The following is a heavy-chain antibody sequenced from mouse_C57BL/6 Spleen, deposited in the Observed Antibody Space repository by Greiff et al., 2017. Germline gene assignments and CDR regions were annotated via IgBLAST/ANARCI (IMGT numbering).Heavy chain of an antibody. J-gene: IGHJ2*01. V-gene: IGHV5-9-1*02. D-gene: IGHD1-1*01. Sequence: EVKLVESGEGLVKPGGSLKLSCAASGFTFSSYAMSWVRQTPEKRLEWVAYISSGGDYIYYADTVKGRFTISRDNARNTLYLQMSSLKSEDTTMYYCTVITTVVAPTFDYWGQGTTLTVSS. CDR1: GFTFSSYA. CDR2: ISSGGDYI. CDR3: TVITTVVAPTFDY.